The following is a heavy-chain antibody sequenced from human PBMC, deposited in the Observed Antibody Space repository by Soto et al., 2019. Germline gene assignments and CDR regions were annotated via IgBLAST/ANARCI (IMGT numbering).Heavy chain of an antibody. V-gene: IGHV1-69*12. Sequence: QVQLVQSGAEVKKPGSSVKVSCKASGGTFSSYAISWVRQAPGQGLEWMGGIIPIFGTANYAQKFQGRVTVTADESMSTAYMELSSLRSEVTAVYYCARVRAPGIAAAGNLDYWGQGTLVTVSS. D-gene: IGHD6-13*01. J-gene: IGHJ4*02. CDR1: GGTFSSYA. CDR2: IIPIFGTA. CDR3: ARVRAPGIAAAGNLDY.